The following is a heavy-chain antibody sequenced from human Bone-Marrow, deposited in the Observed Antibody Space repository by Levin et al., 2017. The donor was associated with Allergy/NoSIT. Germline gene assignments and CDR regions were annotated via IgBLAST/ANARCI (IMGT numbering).Heavy chain of an antibody. J-gene: IGHJ4*02. V-gene: IGHV3-64D*08. CDR2: ISNNGVNT. D-gene: IGHD3-22*01. Sequence: GESLKISCSASGFTFRDLSMHWVRQAPGKGLEFVSAISNNGVNTFYADAVKGRFTISRDNSKNILYLQMSSLKPEDTAVCFCLKDVLRRGSGYDYWGQGTLVTVSS. CDR3: LKDVLRRGSGYDY. CDR1: GFTFRDLS.